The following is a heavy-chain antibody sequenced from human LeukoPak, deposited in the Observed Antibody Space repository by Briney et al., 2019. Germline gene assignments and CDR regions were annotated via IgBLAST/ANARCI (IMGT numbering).Heavy chain of an antibody. CDR3: ARHYCTGPSCYRFDP. Sequence: SETLSLTCAVSGFSISSGYYGGWIRQPPGKGLEWIGTIYHSGTTYYNPSLKSRVAISVDTSKNQFSLKLSSVTAADTAVYYCARHYCTGPSCYRFDPWGQGTLVTVSS. D-gene: IGHD2-2*01. CDR2: IYHSGTT. CDR1: GFSISSGYY. J-gene: IGHJ5*02. V-gene: IGHV4-38-2*01.